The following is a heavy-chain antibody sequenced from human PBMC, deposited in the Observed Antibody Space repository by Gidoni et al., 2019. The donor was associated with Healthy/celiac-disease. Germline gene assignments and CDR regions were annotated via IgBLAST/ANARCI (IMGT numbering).Heavy chain of an antibody. V-gene: IGHV4-34*01. Sequence: QVQLQPWCAGLLKLSETLSLTCPVYGGSFSGYDWSWISQTPGKGLEWIGEINHRGSTNYNPTLKRRVTISVDTSKNQFSLKLSTVTAADTAVYYCARGSYYYYYGMDVWGQGTTVTVSS. J-gene: IGHJ6*02. CDR3: ARGSYYYYYGMDV. CDR1: GGSFSGYD. CDR2: INHRGST.